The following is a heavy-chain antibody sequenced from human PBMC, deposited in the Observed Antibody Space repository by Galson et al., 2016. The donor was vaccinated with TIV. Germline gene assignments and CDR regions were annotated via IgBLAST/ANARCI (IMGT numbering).Heavy chain of an antibody. D-gene: IGHD2-21*01. CDR1: GFIVNDDY. Sequence: LRLSCAASGFIVNDDYMTWVRQAPGKGLEWVSVVYSGGSANYADSVKGRFTITRDNSKNTLYLQMNSLRAEDKAVYYCARDRRFCGIECYYRYYYGMDVWGQGTTVTVSS. V-gene: IGHV3-66*02. CDR3: ARDRRFCGIECYYRYYYGMDV. CDR2: VYSGGSA. J-gene: IGHJ6*02.